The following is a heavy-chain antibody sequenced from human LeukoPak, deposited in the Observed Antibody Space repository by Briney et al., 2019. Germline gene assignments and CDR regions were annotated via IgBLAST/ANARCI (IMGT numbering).Heavy chain of an antibody. CDR3: ARQSDLNWFDP. CDR2: INHSGST. CDR1: GGSFSGYY. V-gene: IGHV4-34*01. Sequence: SETLSLTCAVYGGSFSGYYWSWIRQPPGKGLEWIGEINHSGSTNYNPSLKSRVTMAVDTSKNQFSLKLSSVTAADTAVYYCARQSDLNWFDPWGQGTLVTVSS. J-gene: IGHJ5*02.